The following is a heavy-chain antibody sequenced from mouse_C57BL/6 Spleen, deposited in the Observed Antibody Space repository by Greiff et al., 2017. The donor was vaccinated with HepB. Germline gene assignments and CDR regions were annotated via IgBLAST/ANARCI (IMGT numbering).Heavy chain of an antibody. CDR3: AKQGTTVVATSDYFDY. D-gene: IGHD1-1*01. Sequence: QVQLKESGPGLVAPSQSLSITCTVSGFSLTSSGVSWVRPPPGKGLEWLGVIWGDGSTNYHSALISRLSISKDNSKSQVVLKLNSLQTDDTATYYCAKQGTTVVATSDYFDYWGQGTTLTVSS. CDR1: GFSLTSSG. CDR2: IWGDGST. J-gene: IGHJ2*01. V-gene: IGHV2-3*01.